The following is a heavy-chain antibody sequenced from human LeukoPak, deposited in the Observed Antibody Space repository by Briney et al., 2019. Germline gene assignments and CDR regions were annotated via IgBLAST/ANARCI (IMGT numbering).Heavy chain of an antibody. Sequence: PSETLSLTCTVSGGSISSGDYYWSWIRQPPGKGLEWIGYFYYSGSTYYNPSLKSRATISVDTSKNQFSLKLSSVTAADTAVYYCARPYYYDSRIDPWGQGTLVTVSS. CDR2: FYYSGST. CDR3: ARPYYYDSRIDP. CDR1: GGSISSGDYY. J-gene: IGHJ5*02. V-gene: IGHV4-30-4*01. D-gene: IGHD3-22*01.